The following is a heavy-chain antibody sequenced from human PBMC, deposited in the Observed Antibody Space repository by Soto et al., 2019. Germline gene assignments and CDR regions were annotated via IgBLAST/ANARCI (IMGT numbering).Heavy chain of an antibody. Sequence: PGGLLRFSCAPSGFTVSSKYMTSLRRAPGKGLEHVSPLQSGGTTYYADSVKGRFTISRDTSENTLHPQMDSLRVEDTAVYYCATDDGLCDGGRCYGIPLEDWRKGTTVNVST. D-gene: IGHD2-15*01. J-gene: IGHJ6*04. CDR3: ATDDGLCDGGRCYGIPLED. CDR1: GFTVSSKY. CDR2: LQSGGTT. V-gene: IGHV3-66*01.